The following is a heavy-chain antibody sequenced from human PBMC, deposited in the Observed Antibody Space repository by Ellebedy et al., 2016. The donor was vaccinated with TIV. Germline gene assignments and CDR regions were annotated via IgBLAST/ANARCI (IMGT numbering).Heavy chain of an antibody. V-gene: IGHV1-8*01. Sequence: AASVKVSCKASGYTFTTYDINWVRQATGQGLEWMGWMSPNTGNTGYAQKFQGRVTMTSDTSISTAYMEFSPLTSEDTAVYYCARASDSSTYRPFDYWGQGILVTVSS. D-gene: IGHD6-13*01. CDR3: ARASDSSTYRPFDY. J-gene: IGHJ4*02. CDR2: MSPNTGNT. CDR1: GYTFTTYD.